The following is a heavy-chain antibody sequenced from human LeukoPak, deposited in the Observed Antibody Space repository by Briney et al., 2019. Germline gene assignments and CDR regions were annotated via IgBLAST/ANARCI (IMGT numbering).Heavy chain of an antibody. CDR2: INAGNGNT. D-gene: IGHD6-19*01. Sequence: ASVTVSFTASGYTFTIYAMHWVRQAPGQRLEWMGWINAGNGNTKYSQKFQGRVTITRDTSASTAYMELSSLRSEDTAVYYCAGVSSSGWSGGFDYWGQGTLVTVSS. V-gene: IGHV1-3*01. CDR3: AGVSSSGWSGGFDY. J-gene: IGHJ4*02. CDR1: GYTFTIYA.